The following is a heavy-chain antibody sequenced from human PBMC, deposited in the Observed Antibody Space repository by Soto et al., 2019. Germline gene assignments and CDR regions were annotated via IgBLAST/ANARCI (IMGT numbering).Heavy chain of an antibody. CDR1: GYTFTDYY. Sequence: ASVKVSCKASGYTFTDYYLHWVRQAPGQGLEWMGWVNPNSGTTNSAQKFHSRVTTTRDTSNRTAYMQMSRQNAVDTAAYYCARTEMSNLPKLDYWGQGTLVTVSS. D-gene: IGHD2-8*01. CDR2: VNPNSGTT. J-gene: IGHJ4*02. V-gene: IGHV1-2*02. CDR3: ARTEMSNLPKLDY.